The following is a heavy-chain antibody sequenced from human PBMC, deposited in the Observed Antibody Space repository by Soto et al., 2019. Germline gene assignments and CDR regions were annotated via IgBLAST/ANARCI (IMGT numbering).Heavy chain of an antibody. CDR3: ARWVRAYSGHDSSYYYGMDV. Sequence: ASVKVSFKASGYTFTSYAIHWVRQAPGQRLEWMGWINAGNGNTKYSQKSQGRVTITRDTSASTAYMDLSSLRSEDTAVYYCARWVRAYSGHDSSYYYGMDVWGQGTTVTVSS. CDR1: GYTFTSYA. D-gene: IGHD5-12*01. CDR2: INAGNGNT. V-gene: IGHV1-3*01. J-gene: IGHJ6*02.